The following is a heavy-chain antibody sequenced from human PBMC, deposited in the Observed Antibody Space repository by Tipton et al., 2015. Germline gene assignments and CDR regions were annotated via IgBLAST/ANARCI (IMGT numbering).Heavy chain of an antibody. Sequence: TLSLTCTVSGGSISYYYWSWIRQPPGKGLEWIGYIYYSGSTNYNPSLKSRVTMSVDTSKNQFSLNLTSVAAADTAVYYCASGLFAEYWGQGALVTVSS. CDR1: GGSISYYY. CDR3: ASGLFAEY. J-gene: IGHJ4*02. CDR2: IYYSGST. V-gene: IGHV4-59*01. D-gene: IGHD3-22*01.